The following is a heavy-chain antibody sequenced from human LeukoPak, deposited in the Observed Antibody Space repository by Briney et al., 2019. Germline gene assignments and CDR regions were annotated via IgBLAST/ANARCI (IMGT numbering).Heavy chain of an antibody. D-gene: IGHD6-19*01. CDR3: ARDAGGWSAEYHFDY. V-gene: IGHV3-7*01. J-gene: IGHJ4*02. CDR1: GFTFSSYW. Sequence: PGGSLRLSCAASGFTFSSYWMSWVRQAPGKGLEWVANIKQDGSEKYNVDSVKGRFTISRDNAKNSLYLQMNSLRAEDTAVYYCARDAGGWSAEYHFDYWGQGTLVTVSS. CDR2: IKQDGSEK.